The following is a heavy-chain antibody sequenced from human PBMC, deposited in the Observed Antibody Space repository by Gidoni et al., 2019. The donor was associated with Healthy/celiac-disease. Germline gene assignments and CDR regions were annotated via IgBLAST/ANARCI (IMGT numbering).Heavy chain of an antibody. D-gene: IGHD6-13*01. Sequence: QLQLQESGPGLVKPSETLSLTCTVSGGSISSSSYYWGWIRQPPGKGLEWSGGIYYSGSTYYNPSLKSRVTISVDTSKNQFSLKLSSVTAADTAVYYCARHGYSSNYDYWGQGTLVTVSS. CDR1: GGSISSSSYY. CDR3: ARHGYSSNYDY. V-gene: IGHV4-39*01. CDR2: IYYSGST. J-gene: IGHJ4*02.